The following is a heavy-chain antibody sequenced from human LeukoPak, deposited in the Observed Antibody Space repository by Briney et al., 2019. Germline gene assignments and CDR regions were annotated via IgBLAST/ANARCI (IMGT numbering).Heavy chain of an antibody. Sequence: ASVKVSCKVSGYTLTELSMHWVRQAPGKGLEWMGGFDPEDGETIYAQKFQGRVTMTEDTSTDTAYMELSSLRSEDTAVYYCATPAYYSGSYYFDYWGQGTLVTVSS. J-gene: IGHJ4*02. D-gene: IGHD1-26*01. CDR1: GYTLTELS. CDR2: FDPEDGET. CDR3: ATPAYYSGSYYFDY. V-gene: IGHV1-24*01.